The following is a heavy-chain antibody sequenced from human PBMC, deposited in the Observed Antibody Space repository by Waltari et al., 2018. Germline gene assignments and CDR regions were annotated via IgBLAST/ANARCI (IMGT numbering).Heavy chain of an antibody. J-gene: IGHJ2*01. D-gene: IGHD6-19*01. Sequence: QVQLQESGPGLVKPSETLSLTCTVSGGSISSHYWSWIRQPPGKGLEWIGYIYYSGCTNYNPSLKSRVTISVDTSKNQFSLRLGSVTAADTAVYYCARGRRAVARGLFDRWGRGTLVTVSS. CDR2: IYYSGCT. CDR1: GGSISSHY. CDR3: ARGRRAVARGLFDR. V-gene: IGHV4-59*11.